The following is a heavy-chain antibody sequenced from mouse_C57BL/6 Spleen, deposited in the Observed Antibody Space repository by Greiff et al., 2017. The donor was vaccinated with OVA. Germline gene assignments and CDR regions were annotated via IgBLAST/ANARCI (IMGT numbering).Heavy chain of an antibody. J-gene: IGHJ3*01. Sequence: EVQVVESGGGLVKPGGSLKLSCAASGFTFSDYGMHWVRQAPEKGLEWVAYISSGSSTIYYADTVKGRFTISRDNAKNTLFLQMTSLRSEDTAMYYCARGNYDYDGAYWGQGTLVTVSA. D-gene: IGHD2-4*01. V-gene: IGHV5-17*01. CDR2: ISSGSSTI. CDR1: GFTFSDYG. CDR3: ARGNYDYDGAY.